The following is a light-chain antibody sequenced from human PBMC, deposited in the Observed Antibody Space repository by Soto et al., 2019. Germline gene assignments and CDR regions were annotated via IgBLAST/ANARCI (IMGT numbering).Light chain of an antibody. CDR2: GAS. J-gene: IGKJ1*01. Sequence: IVLTQSPGTLSLSPGERATLSCWASQSVSSSYLAWYQQKPGQAPRLLIYGASIRATGIPDRFSGRGSGTDFTLTINRLEPEDFAVYYCQQYGVSPKTFGQGTKVEIK. CDR1: QSVSSSY. V-gene: IGKV3-20*01. CDR3: QQYGVSPKT.